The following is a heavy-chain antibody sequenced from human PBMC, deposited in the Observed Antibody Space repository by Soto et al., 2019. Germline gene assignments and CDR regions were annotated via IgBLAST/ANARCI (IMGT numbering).Heavy chain of an antibody. CDR2: IIPILGET. V-gene: IGHV1-69*08. J-gene: IGHJ6*02. CDR1: GTIFSSYT. D-gene: IGHD3-16*01. Sequence: QVQLVQSGAEVKKPGSSVRVSCKASGTIFSSYTISWVRQAPGQGLEWMGRIIPILGETNSAQKFQGRVTLTADKSKNTAYMQLNSLRVEDTAVYYCARGLGGRMDDWGQGTKVTVSS. CDR3: ARGLGGRMDD.